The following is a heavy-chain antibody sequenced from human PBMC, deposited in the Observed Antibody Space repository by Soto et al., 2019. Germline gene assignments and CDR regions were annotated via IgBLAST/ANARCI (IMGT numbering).Heavy chain of an antibody. J-gene: IGHJ3*02. CDR1: GGTFSSYT. CDR2: IIPILGIA. D-gene: IGHD2-15*01. Sequence: SVKVSCKASGGTFSSYTISWVRQAPGQGLEWMGRIIPILGIANYAQKFQGRVTITAVKSTSTAYMELSSLRSEDTAVYYCARALFGVVAATFDAFDIWGQGTIVTVSS. V-gene: IGHV1-69*02. CDR3: ARALFGVVAATFDAFDI.